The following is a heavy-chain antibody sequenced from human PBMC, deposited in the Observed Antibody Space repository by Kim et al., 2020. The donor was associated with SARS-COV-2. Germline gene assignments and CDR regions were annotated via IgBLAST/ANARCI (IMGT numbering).Heavy chain of an antibody. Sequence: SETLSLTCTVSGGSISSNSYYWGWIRQPPGKGLEWIGSIYYSGSTYYNPSLKSRVTISVDTSKNQFSLQLRSVTAADTAVYYCARTLFGSGAKYFQHWGQGTVVTVSS. V-gene: IGHV4-39*01. CDR2: IYYSGST. J-gene: IGHJ1*01. CDR3: ARTLFGSGAKYFQH. CDR1: GGSISSNSYY. D-gene: IGHD3-10*01.